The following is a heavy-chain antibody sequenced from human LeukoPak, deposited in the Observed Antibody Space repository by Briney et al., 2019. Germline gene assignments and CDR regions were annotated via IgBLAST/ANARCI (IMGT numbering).Heavy chain of an antibody. J-gene: IGHJ4*02. CDR2: IYPGDSDT. V-gene: IGHV5-51*01. CDR1: GYSFISYW. CDR3: ARHGVYLWLGIDY. Sequence: PGESLKISCKGSGYSFISYWIGGVRQLPGKVLEGMGIIYPGDSDTRYRPSFQGQTTISADKSINPAYLQWSSLKASNTAMYYCARHGVYLWLGIDYWGQGTLVTVSS. D-gene: IGHD6-19*01.